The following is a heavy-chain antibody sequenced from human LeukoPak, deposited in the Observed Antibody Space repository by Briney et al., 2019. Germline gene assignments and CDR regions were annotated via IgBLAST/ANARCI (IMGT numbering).Heavy chain of an antibody. Sequence: ASVKVSCKASGYTFTSYGISWVRQAPGQGLEWMGWISAYNGNTNYAQKLQGRVTMTTDTSTSTAYMELRSLTSDDTAVYYCAREGGDIVVVPAADNWFDHWGQGTLVTVSS. J-gene: IGHJ5*02. CDR1: GYTFTSYG. V-gene: IGHV1-18*01. CDR2: ISAYNGNT. CDR3: AREGGDIVVVPAADNWFDH. D-gene: IGHD2-2*01.